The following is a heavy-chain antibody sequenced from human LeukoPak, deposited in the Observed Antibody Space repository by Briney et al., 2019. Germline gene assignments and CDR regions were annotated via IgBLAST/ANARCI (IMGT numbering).Heavy chain of an antibody. V-gene: IGHV3-30*02. J-gene: IGHJ5*02. CDR2: LRYDESNK. CDR1: GITFRNYG. Sequence: GGSLRLSCAASGITFRNYGMHWVRQAPGKGLEWVAFLRYDESNKYYADSVKGRFTISRDISKNTLYLQMNSLRAEDTAVYYCAKDRLAGVLRYFDWSPPWGQGTLVTVSS. CDR3: AKDRLAGVLRYFDWSPP. D-gene: IGHD3-9*01.